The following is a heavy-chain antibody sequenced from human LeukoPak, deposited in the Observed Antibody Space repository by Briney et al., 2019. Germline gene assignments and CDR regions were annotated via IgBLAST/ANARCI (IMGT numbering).Heavy chain of an antibody. CDR1: GFTFSSYA. Sequence: GGSLRLSCAASGFTFSSYAMSGVRQAPGEGLEWVSAISGSGGSTCYADSVKGRFTISRDNSKNTLYLQMNSLRAEDTAVYYCAKAPMVRGAVFDYWGQGTLVTVSS. CDR3: AKAPMVRGAVFDY. V-gene: IGHV3-23*01. D-gene: IGHD3-10*01. J-gene: IGHJ4*02. CDR2: ISGSGGST.